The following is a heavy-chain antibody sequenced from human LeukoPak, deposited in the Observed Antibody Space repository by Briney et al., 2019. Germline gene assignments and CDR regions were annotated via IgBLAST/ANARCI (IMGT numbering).Heavy chain of an antibody. CDR2: IRYDGSNK. D-gene: IGHD6-19*01. CDR1: GFTFSSYG. CDR3: AKAPYSSGWYWGDGYFDY. J-gene: IGHJ4*02. V-gene: IGHV3-30*02. Sequence: GGSLRLSCAASGFTFSSYGMHWVRQAPGKGLEWVAFIRYDGSNKYYADSVKGRFTISRDNSKNTLYLQMNSLRAEDTAVYYCAKAPYSSGWYWGDGYFDYWGQGTLVTVSS.